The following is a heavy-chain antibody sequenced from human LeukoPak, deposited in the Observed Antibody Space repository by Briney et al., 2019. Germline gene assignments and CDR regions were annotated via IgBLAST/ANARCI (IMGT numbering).Heavy chain of an antibody. CDR1: GGTFSSYA. CDR2: IIPILDIA. Sequence: ASVKVSCKASGGTFSSYAISWVRQAPGQGLEWMGRIIPILDIANYAQKFQGRVTITADKSTSTAYMELSSLRSEDTAVYYCARPIAAAGTGYYYYGMDVWGQGTTVTVSS. D-gene: IGHD6-13*01. J-gene: IGHJ6*02. V-gene: IGHV1-69*04. CDR3: ARPIAAAGTGYYYYGMDV.